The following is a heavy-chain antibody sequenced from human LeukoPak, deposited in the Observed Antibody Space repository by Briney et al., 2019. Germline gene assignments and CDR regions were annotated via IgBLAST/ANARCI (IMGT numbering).Heavy chain of an antibody. J-gene: IGHJ3*01. D-gene: IGHD3-22*01. CDR1: GFTVSSNY. V-gene: IGHV3-7*01. CDR2: IKQDGSEK. Sequence: GGSLRLSCAASGFTVSSNYMSWVRQAPGKGLEWVANIKQDGSEKYYVDSVKGRFTISRDNAKNSLYLQMNSLRAEDTAVYYCASCYYYDSSAVTWGQGTMVTVSS. CDR3: ASCYYYDSSAVT.